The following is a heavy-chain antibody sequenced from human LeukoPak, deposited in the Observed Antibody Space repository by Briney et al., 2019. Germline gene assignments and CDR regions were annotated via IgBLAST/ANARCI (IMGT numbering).Heavy chain of an antibody. D-gene: IGHD3-3*01. J-gene: IGHJ4*02. V-gene: IGHV1-46*01. CDR2: INPSGGST. Sequence: ASVKVSCKASGYTFTSYYMHWVRQATGQGLEWMGIINPSGGSTSYAQKFQGRVTMTRDTSTSTVYMELSSLRSEDTAVYYCARDPIDYDFWSGYSYYFDYWGQGTLVTVSS. CDR3: ARDPIDYDFWSGYSYYFDY. CDR1: GYTFTSYY.